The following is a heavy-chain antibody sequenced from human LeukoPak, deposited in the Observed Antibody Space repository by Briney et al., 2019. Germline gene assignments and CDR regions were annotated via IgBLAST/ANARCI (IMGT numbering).Heavy chain of an antibody. CDR3: ATWGPNAFDI. CDR2: IYYSGVT. D-gene: IGHD7-27*01. Sequence: SETLSLTCTVSGGSIGTSNNHWCWIRQPPGKGLEWIGSIYYSGVTYYKSSLKSRVTISLDTSTNQFSLELTSVTAADTAVYYCATWGPNAFDIWGQGTMVTVSS. V-gene: IGHV4-39*07. J-gene: IGHJ3*02. CDR1: GGSIGTSNNH.